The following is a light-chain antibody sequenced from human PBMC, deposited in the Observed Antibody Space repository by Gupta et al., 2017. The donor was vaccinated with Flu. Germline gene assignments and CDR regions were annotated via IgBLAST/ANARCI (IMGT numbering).Light chain of an antibody. J-gene: IGLJ3*02. CDR2: DNY. Sequence: KVIISCSGSSSNIRNNYVSWYQQLPRTAPKLLIYDNYKRPSGIPDRFSGSKSGTSATLGITGLQTGDEADYYCGTWDSSLSAWVFGGGTKLTVL. V-gene: IGLV1-51*01. CDR3: GTWDSSLSAWV. CDR1: SSNIRNNY.